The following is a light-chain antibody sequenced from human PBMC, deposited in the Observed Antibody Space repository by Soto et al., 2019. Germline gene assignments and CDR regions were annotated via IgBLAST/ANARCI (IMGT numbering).Light chain of an antibody. CDR2: GAS. J-gene: IGKJ1*01. CDR1: QSVSSS. V-gene: IGKV3-15*01. CDR3: QQYNNWPRT. Sequence: EIVMTLSPATLSVSPGERATLSCRASQSVSSSLAWFQQKPGQAPRLLIYGASTRATGIPARFSGSGSGTEFTLTISSLQSEDFAVYYCQQYNNWPRTFGQGTKVEIK.